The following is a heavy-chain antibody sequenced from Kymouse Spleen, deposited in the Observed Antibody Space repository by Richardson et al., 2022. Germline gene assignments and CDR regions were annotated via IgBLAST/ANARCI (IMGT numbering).Heavy chain of an antibody. CDR1: GGSFSGYY. V-gene: IGHV4-34*01. Sequence: QVQLQQWGAGLLKPSETLSLTCAVYGGSFSGYYWSWIRQPPGKGLEWIGEINHSGSTNYNPSLKSRVTISVDTSKNQFSLKLSSVTAADTAVYYCARGHDYPFDYWGQGTLVTVSS. CDR3: ARGHDYPFDY. D-gene: IGHD4-11,IGHD4-11*01,IGHD4-17*01. J-gene: IGHJ4*02. CDR2: INHSGST.